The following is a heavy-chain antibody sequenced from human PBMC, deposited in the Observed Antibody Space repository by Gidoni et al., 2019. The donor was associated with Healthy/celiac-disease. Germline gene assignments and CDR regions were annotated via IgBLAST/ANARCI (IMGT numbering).Heavy chain of an antibody. J-gene: IGHJ4*02. V-gene: IGHV3-9*01. CDR2: ISWNSGSI. CDR1: GFTFDDYA. D-gene: IGHD6-19*01. Sequence: EVQLVESGGGLVQPGRSLRLSCAASGFTFDDYAMHWGRQAPGKGREWVSGISWNSGSIGYADSVKGRFTISRDNAKNSLYLQMNSLRAEDTALYYCAKDKGYSSGWYFFDYWGQGTLVTVSS. CDR3: AKDKGYSSGWYFFDY.